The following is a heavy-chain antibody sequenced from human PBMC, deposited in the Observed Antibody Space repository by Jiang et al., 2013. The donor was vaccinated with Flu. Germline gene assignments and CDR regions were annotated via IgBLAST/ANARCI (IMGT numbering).Heavy chain of an antibody. Sequence: EVQLVESGGGLVQPGGSLRLSCAASGFTFTTYSMNWVRQAPGKGLQWVSYISSSSGTIYYPDSIKGRFTISRDNAKNSLYLQMNSLRVEDTAVYYCAREAEVGIAAAGPGDFYYGMDVWGQGTTVTVSS. J-gene: IGHJ6*02. CDR2: ISSSSGTI. V-gene: IGHV3-48*01. CDR3: AREAEVGIAAAGPGDFYYGMDV. CDR1: GFTFTTYS. D-gene: IGHD6-13*01.